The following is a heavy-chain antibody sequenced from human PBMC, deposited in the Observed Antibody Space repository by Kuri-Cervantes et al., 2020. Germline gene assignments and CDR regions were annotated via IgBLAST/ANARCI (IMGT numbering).Heavy chain of an antibody. J-gene: IGHJ6*02. CDR3: ARSFLGVADV. Sequence: ASVKVSCKASGYTFTSYDINWVRQATGQGLEWMGWMNPNSGNTGYAQKLQGGVTMTTDTSTSTAYMELRSLRSDDTAVYYCARSFLGVADVWGHGTTVTVSS. CDR2: MNPNSGNT. D-gene: IGHD2/OR15-2a*01. V-gene: IGHV1-8*01. CDR1: GYTFTSYD.